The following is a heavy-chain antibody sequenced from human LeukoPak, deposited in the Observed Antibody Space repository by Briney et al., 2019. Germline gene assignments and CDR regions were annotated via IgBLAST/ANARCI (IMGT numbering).Heavy chain of an antibody. Sequence: SETLSLTCTVSGGSISSSSYYWGWIRQPPGKGLEWIGSINYSGSTHYNPSLKSRVTISVDRSKNQFSLKLSSVTAADAAVYYCARGYCSGGSCYSSYYYSYMDVWGKGTTVTVSS. D-gene: IGHD2-15*01. CDR3: ARGYCSGGSCYSSYYYSYMDV. CDR1: GGSISSSSYY. J-gene: IGHJ6*03. CDR2: INYSGST. V-gene: IGHV4-39*07.